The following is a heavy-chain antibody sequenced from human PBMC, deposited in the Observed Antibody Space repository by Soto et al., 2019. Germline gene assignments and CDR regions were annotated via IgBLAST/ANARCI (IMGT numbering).Heavy chain of an antibody. CDR3: AKRGNWNYGRGMDV. Sequence: GGSLRLSCAASGFTFSSYGMHWVRQAPGKGLEWVAVISYDGSNKYYADSVKGRFTISRDNSKNTLYLQMNSLRAEDTAVYYCAKRGNWNYGRGMDVWGQGTTVTVSS. V-gene: IGHV3-30*18. CDR2: ISYDGSNK. D-gene: IGHD1-7*01. CDR1: GFTFSSYG. J-gene: IGHJ6*02.